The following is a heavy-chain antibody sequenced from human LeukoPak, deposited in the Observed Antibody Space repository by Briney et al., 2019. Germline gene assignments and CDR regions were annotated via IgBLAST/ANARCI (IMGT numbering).Heavy chain of an antibody. CDR1: GGSITNYY. V-gene: IGHV4-4*07. CDR2: IHSSGNT. D-gene: IGHD7-27*01. J-gene: IGHJ5*02. CDR3: ARYAFLGTDWLDP. Sequence: SETLSLTCTVSGGSITNYYWSWIRQPAGEGLEWIGRIHSSGNTNYNPSFESRVTMSVDTSKNQFSLKLTTVTAADTAVYYCARYAFLGTDWLDPWGQGLLVTVSS.